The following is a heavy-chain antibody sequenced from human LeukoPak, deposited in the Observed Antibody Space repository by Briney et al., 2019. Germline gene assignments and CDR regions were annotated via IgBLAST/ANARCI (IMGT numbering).Heavy chain of an antibody. Sequence: GGPLRLSCTAAEFTFDDYPMHWVRKAPGKGLEWVSLISWDGGSTYYADSARGRFTISRDNSKNSLYLQMNSLRAEDTALYYCAKGPDQYSSGWTPWFDPWGQGTLVTVSS. CDR2: ISWDGGST. V-gene: IGHV3-43D*03. CDR3: AKGPDQYSSGWTPWFDP. D-gene: IGHD6-19*01. J-gene: IGHJ5*02. CDR1: EFTFDDYP.